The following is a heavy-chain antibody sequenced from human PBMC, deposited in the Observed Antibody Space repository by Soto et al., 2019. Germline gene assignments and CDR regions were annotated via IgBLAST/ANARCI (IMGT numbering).Heavy chain of an antibody. V-gene: IGHV3-23*01. CDR3: AKGAFGPDAFDI. J-gene: IGHJ3*02. D-gene: IGHD3-3*01. CDR2: ISGSGGST. Sequence: SLRLSCAASGFNFSSYAMSWVRQAPGRGLEWVSAISGSGGSTYYADSVKGRFTISRDNSKNTLYLQMNSLRAEDTAVYYCAKGAFGPDAFDIWGQGTMVTVSS. CDR1: GFNFSSYA.